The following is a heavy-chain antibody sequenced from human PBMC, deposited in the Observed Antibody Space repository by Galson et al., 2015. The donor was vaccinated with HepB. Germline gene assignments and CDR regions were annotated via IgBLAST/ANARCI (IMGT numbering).Heavy chain of an antibody. D-gene: IGHD6-19*01. CDR3: AKGRRQWQVSHLDY. CDR2: ISHSGNST. J-gene: IGHJ4*02. V-gene: IGHV3-23*01. Sequence: SLRLSCAASGFTFSSYAMSWVRQAPGKGLEWVSSISHSGNSTYSADSVKGRFTISRDNSQNTLYLQMSSLKTEDTALYYCAKGRRQWQVSHLDYWGQGALVTVSS. CDR1: GFTFSSYA.